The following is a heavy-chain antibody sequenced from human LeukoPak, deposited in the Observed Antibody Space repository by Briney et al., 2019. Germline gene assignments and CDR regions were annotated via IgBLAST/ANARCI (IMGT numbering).Heavy chain of an antibody. CDR3: ARAAAVSGAEGYY. CDR1: GFTSCSYW. CDR2: ISGSGSST. Sequence: PGGSLRLSCAASGFTSCSYWMYSVRHAPGKGLVWVSRISGSGSSTCYADSVKGRFTISRDNSKNTLYMQMNSLRAEDTAVYYCARAAAVSGAEGYYWGQGTLVTVSS. D-gene: IGHD6-19*01. J-gene: IGHJ4*02. V-gene: IGHV3-74*01.